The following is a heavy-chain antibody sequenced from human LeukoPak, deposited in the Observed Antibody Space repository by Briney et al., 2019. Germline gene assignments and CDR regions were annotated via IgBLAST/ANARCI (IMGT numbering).Heavy chain of an antibody. D-gene: IGHD6-19*01. Sequence: SETLSLTCAVYGGFFSGYYWSWIRQPPGKGLEGGGEIDHTRSTNYNPSRKSRVTISIDPSKNQFSPKLSSVTAADTAVYYCARGTVPMTEKRSIAVAGSSGDYYYYYMDVWGKGTTVTVSS. CDR2: IDHTRST. CDR3: ARGTVPMTEKRSIAVAGSSGDYYYYYMDV. CDR1: GGFFSGYY. J-gene: IGHJ6*03. V-gene: IGHV4-34*01.